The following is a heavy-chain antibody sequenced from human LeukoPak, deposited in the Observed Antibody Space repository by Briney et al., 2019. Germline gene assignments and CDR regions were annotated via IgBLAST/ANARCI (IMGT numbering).Heavy chain of an antibody. Sequence: PGGSLRLSCAASGFTFNSYAMTWVRQAPGKGLEWVSAISGGGVNTYFADSVKGRFTISRDNSRSTLYLQMNSLRPEDTAIYYCAREGYYGSGSPPSLYFDYWGQGTLVTVSS. CDR3: AREGYYGSGSPPSLYFDY. CDR2: ISGGGVNT. V-gene: IGHV3-23*01. D-gene: IGHD3-10*01. J-gene: IGHJ4*02. CDR1: GFTFNSYA.